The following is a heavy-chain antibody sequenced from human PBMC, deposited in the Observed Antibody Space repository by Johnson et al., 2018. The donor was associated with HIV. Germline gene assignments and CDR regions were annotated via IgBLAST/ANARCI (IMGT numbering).Heavy chain of an antibody. CDR1: GFTFSSYA. Sequence: MLLVESGGGLVQPGGSLRLSCAASGFTFSSYAMSWVRQAPGKGLEWVSAISGSGGSTYYADSVKGLFTISRDNSKNTLYLQMNSLRAEDTAVYYCAKDRRDIVATGQSYAFDIWGQWTMVTVSS. D-gene: IGHD5-12*01. CDR3: AKDRRDIVATGQSYAFDI. CDR2: ISGSGGST. V-gene: IGHV3-23*04. J-gene: IGHJ3*02.